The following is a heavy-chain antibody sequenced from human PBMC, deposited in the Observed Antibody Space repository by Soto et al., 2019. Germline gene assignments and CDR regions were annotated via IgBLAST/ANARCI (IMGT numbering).Heavy chain of an antibody. D-gene: IGHD5-18*01. CDR1: GYTFTSYY. V-gene: IGHV1-46*03. CDR3: ARVYPSDTRYRYVGNNWFDP. CDR2: INPSGGST. J-gene: IGHJ5*02. Sequence: QVQLVQSRAEVMKPGASVKVSCKASGYTFTSYYMHWVRQAPGQGLEWMGIINPSGGSTSYAKKFQGRFTMTRDTSTSTVYMELSSLRSEDTAVYYCARVYPSDTRYRYVGNNWFDPSGHGTLVTVSS.